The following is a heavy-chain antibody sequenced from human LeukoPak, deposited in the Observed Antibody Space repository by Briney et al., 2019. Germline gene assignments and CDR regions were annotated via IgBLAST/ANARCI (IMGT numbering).Heavy chain of an antibody. CDR1: GGSISTSSYY. V-gene: IGHV4-39*07. J-gene: IGHJ3*02. Sequence: PSETLSLTCTVSGGSISTSSYYWGWIRQPPGKGLEWIGSIYYSGSTSYSPSLKSRVTISVDTSKNQFSLKLSSVTAADTAVYYCARDGRYYYAFDIWGQGTMVTVSS. D-gene: IGHD1-26*01. CDR3: ARDGRYYYAFDI. CDR2: IYYSGST.